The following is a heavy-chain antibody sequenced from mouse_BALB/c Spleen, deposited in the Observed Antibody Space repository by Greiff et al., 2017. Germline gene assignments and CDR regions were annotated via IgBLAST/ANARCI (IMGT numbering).Heavy chain of an antibody. CDR1: GFTFSSYA. CDR2: ISSGGST. J-gene: IGHJ2*01. V-gene: IGHV5-6-5*01. D-gene: IGHD2-1*01. Sequence: EVKLVESGGGLVKPGGSLKLSCAASGFTFSSYAMSWVRQTPEKRLEWVASISSGGSTYYPDSVKGRFTISRDNARNILYLQMSSLRSEDTAMYYCARGRGNYYFDYWGQGTTLTVSS. CDR3: ARGRGNYYFDY.